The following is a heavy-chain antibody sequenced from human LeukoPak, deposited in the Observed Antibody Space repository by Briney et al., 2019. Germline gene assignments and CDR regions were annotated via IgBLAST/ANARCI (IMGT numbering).Heavy chain of an antibody. CDR2: INPNSGGT. J-gene: IGHJ2*01. CDR3: ARGGDFWSGYYNWYFDL. CDR1: GYTFTGYY. Sequence: ASVKVSCKASGYTFTGYYMHWVRQAPGQGLEWMGWINPNSGGTNYAQKFQGRVTMTRDTSISTAYMELSRLRSDDTAVYYCARGGDFWSGYYNWYFDLRGRGTLVTVSS. V-gene: IGHV1-2*02. D-gene: IGHD3-3*01.